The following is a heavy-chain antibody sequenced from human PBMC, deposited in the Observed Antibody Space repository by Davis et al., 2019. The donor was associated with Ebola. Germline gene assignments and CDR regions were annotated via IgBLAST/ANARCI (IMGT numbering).Heavy chain of an antibody. CDR1: GFTFSSYS. J-gene: IGHJ4*02. V-gene: IGHV3-48*02. D-gene: IGHD6-19*01. CDR3: ARRRFGYSSVGHYFDY. Sequence: GESLKISCAASGFTFSSYSMNWVRQAPGKGLEWVSSISSSSSTIYYADSVKGRFTISRDNAKNSLYLQMNSLRDEDTAVYYCARRRFGYSSVGHYFDYWGQGTLVTVSS. CDR2: ISSSSSTI.